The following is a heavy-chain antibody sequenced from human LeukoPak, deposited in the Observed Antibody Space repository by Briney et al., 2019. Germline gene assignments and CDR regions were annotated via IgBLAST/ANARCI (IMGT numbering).Heavy chain of an antibody. CDR2: IIPIFGTA. V-gene: IGHV1-69*05. Sequence: SVKVSCKASGGTFSSYAISWVRQAPGQGLGWMGGIIPIFGTANYAQKFQGRVTITTDESTSTAYMELSSLRSEDTAVYYCARDGRYYYDSSGYYYGWVYWGQGTLVTVSS. CDR3: ARDGRYYYDSSGYYYGWVY. CDR1: GGTFSSYA. J-gene: IGHJ4*02. D-gene: IGHD3-22*01.